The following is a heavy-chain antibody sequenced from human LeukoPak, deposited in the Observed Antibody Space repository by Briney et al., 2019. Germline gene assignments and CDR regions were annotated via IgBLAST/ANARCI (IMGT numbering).Heavy chain of an antibody. CDR1: GYTFTSYD. CDR2: IIPIFGTA. CDR3: ASAVDTAMATHFDY. D-gene: IGHD5-18*01. J-gene: IGHJ4*02. Sequence: SVKVSCTASGYTFTSYDINWVRQATGQGLEWMGGIIPIFGTANYAQKFQGRVTITTDESTSTAYMELSSLRSDDTAVYYCASAVDTAMATHFDYWGQGTLVTVSS. V-gene: IGHV1-69*05.